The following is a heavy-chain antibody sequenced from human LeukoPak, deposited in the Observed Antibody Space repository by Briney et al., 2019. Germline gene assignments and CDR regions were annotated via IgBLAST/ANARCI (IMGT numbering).Heavy chain of an antibody. V-gene: IGHV4-30-2*01. D-gene: IGHD5/OR15-5a*01. CDR2: IYHSGST. Sequence: SETLSLTCAVSGGSISSGGYSWSWIRQPPGKGLEWIGYIYHSGSTYYNPSLKSRVTISVDRSKNQFSLKLSSVTAADAAVYYCARGLHSTSRSLDVWGKGTTVTVSS. CDR1: GGSISSGGYS. CDR3: ARGLHSTSRSLDV. J-gene: IGHJ6*04.